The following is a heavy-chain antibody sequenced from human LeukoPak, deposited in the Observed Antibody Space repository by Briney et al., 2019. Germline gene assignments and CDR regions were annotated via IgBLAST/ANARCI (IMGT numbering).Heavy chain of an antibody. CDR3: ARGGIVVVPAYDY. J-gene: IGHJ4*02. Sequence: SETLSLTCTVSGGSISSYYWGWIRQPPGKGLEWIGSIYYSGSTYYNPSLKSRVTISVDTSKNQFSLKLSSVTAADTAVYYCARGGIVVVPAYDYWGQGTLVTVSS. CDR2: IYYSGST. D-gene: IGHD2-2*01. V-gene: IGHV4-39*07. CDR1: GGSISSYY.